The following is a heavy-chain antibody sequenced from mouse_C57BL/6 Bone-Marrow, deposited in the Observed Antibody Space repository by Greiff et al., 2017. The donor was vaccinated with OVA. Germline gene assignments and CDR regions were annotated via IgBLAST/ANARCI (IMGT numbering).Heavy chain of an antibody. J-gene: IGHJ4*01. Sequence: VHVKQSGAELVRPGASVKLSCTASGFNIKDDYMHWVKQRPEQGLEWIGWIDPENGDTEYASKFQGKATITADTSSNTAYLQLSSLTSEDTAVYYCTTRSLLCYAMDYWGQGTSVTVSS. V-gene: IGHV14-4*01. CDR2: IDPENGDT. CDR3: TTRSLLCYAMDY. CDR1: GFNIKDDY. D-gene: IGHD2-1*01.